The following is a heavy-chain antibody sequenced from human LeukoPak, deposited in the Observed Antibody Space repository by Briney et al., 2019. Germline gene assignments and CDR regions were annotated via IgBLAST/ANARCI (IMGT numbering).Heavy chain of an antibody. Sequence: PSETLSLTCTVSGGSISSYYWSWIRQPPGKGLEWIGYTYYSGSTNYNPSLKSRVTISVDTSKNQFSLKLSSVTAADTAVYYCARVTPYSSSWSYYYYYGMDVWGQGTTVTVSS. CDR2: TYYSGST. J-gene: IGHJ6*02. D-gene: IGHD6-13*01. CDR3: ARVTPYSSSWSYYYYYGMDV. CDR1: GGSISSYY. V-gene: IGHV4-59*01.